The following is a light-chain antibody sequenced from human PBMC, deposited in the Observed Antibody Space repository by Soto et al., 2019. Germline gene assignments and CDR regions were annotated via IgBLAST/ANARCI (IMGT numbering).Light chain of an antibody. J-gene: IGKJ1*01. CDR3: LQHNVFPRT. V-gene: IGKV1-17*01. CDR2: GSS. Sequence: DVQMTQSPSSLSASVGDRVTITCRASQSIKKSLNWYQQKPGKAPKRLIYGSSSLQSGVPSRFSGRGSGTEFTLTISSLQPEDFATYYCLQHNVFPRTFGQGTKVEIK. CDR1: QSIKKS.